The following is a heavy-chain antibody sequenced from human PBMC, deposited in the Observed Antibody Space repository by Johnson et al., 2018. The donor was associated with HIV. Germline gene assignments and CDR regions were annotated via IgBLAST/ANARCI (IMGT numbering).Heavy chain of an antibody. J-gene: IGHJ3*02. D-gene: IGHD6-19*01. CDR3: AKDRQWGPRDAFDI. Sequence: MQLVESGGGVVQPGRSLRLSCAASGFTFSSYAMHWVRQAPGKGLEWVAVISYDGSNKYYADSVKGRFTISRDNSKNTLYLQMNSLRAEDTAVYYCAKDRQWGPRDAFDIWGQGTMVTVSS. CDR2: ISYDGSNK. V-gene: IGHV3-30*04. CDR1: GFTFSSYA.